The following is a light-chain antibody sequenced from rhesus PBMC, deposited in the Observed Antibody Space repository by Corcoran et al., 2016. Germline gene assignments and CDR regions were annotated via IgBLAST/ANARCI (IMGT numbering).Light chain of an antibody. Sequence: AIQMTQSPSSLSASVGDTVTITCRARQSIGSRLAWYKQKPGKVPELLIYAASTLQSEVPSRFSGSGSGTDFTLTISRLQPGGGATYYCQKCDSAPYSYGQRTKVEIK. CDR2: AAS. V-gene: IGKV1-59*02. CDR3: QKCDSAPYS. CDR1: QSIGSR. J-gene: IGKJ2*01.